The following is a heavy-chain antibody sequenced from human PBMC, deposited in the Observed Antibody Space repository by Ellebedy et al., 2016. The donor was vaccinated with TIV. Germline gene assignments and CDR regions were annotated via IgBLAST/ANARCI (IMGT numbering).Heavy chain of an antibody. CDR3: KSGSYCLGCY. V-gene: IGHV3-15*01. J-gene: IGHJ4*02. D-gene: IGHD1-26*01. CDR1: GFTFSNAW. CDR2: IKSKTDGGTT. Sequence: GESLKISCAASGFTFSNAWMSWVRQAPGKGLEWVGRIKSKTDGGTTDYAAPVKGRFTISRDDSKNTLYLQMNSLKTEDTAVYYCKSGSYCLGCYWGQGTLVTVSS.